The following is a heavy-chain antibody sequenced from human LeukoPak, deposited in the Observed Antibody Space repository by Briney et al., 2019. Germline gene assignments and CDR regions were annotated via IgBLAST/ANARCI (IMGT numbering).Heavy chain of an antibody. CDR3: ASPLRGY. CDR1: GFTFSSYA. J-gene: IGHJ4*02. CDR2: ISYDGSNK. Sequence: GGSLRLSCAASGFTFSSYAMHWVRQAPGKGLEWVAVISYDGSNKYYADSVKGRFTISRDNSKHTLYLQMNSLRAEDTAVYYCASPLRGYWGQGTLVTVSS. V-gene: IGHV3-30-3*01. D-gene: IGHD2-8*01.